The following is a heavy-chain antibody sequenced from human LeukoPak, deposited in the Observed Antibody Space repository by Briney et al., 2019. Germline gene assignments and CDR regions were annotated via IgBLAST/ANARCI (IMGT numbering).Heavy chain of an antibody. J-gene: IGHJ4*02. D-gene: IGHD2-8*02. Sequence: PGGSLRLSCAASGFTFSSYSMNWVRQAPGKGLEWVSAISGSGGSTYYADSVKGRFTITRDNSKNTLYLQMNSLRAEDTAVYYCANGPYCHDYWGQGTLVTVSS. CDR2: ISGSGGST. V-gene: IGHV3-23*01. CDR3: ANGPYCHDY. CDR1: GFTFSSYS.